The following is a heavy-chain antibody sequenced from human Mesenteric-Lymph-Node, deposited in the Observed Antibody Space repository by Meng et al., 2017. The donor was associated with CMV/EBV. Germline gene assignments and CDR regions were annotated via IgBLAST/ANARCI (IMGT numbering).Heavy chain of an antibody. D-gene: IGHD3-22*01. Sequence: GESLKISCAASGFSFSINGMHWVRQALGKGLEWVAFIRYDGSNEYYTDSVKGRFTISRDNSKNTLYLQMNSLRAEDTAVYYCAKDSAVVTYYFDSWGQGTLVTVSS. J-gene: IGHJ4*02. CDR1: GFSFSING. CDR3: AKDSAVVTYYFDS. V-gene: IGHV3-30*02. CDR2: IRYDGSNE.